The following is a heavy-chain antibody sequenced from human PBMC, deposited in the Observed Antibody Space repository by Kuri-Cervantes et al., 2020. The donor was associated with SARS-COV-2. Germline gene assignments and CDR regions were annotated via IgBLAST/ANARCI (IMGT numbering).Heavy chain of an antibody. J-gene: IGHJ4*02. V-gene: IGHV3-11*04. CDR3: ATTGYSSGWYNFDY. D-gene: IGHD6-19*01. CDR2: ISSSGSTI. CDR1: GFTFSDYY. Sequence: GGSLRLSCAASGFTFSDYYMGWIRQAPGKGLEWVSYISSSGSTIYYADSVKGQFTISRDNAKNSLYLLMNTLRAEDTAVYYCATTGYSSGWYNFDYWGQGTLVTVSS.